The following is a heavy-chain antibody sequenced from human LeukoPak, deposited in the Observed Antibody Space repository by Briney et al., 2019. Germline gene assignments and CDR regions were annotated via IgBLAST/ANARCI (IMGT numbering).Heavy chain of an antibody. CDR2: ISAYNGNT. V-gene: IGHV1-18*01. CDR1: GYTFTSYG. CDR3: ARSTAWSGYYYFDY. D-gene: IGHD3-3*01. J-gene: IGHJ4*02. Sequence: ASVKVSCKASGYTFTSYGISWVRQAPGQGLEWMGWISAYNGNTNYAQKLQGRVTMTTDTSTSTANMELRSLRSDDTAVYYCARSTAWSGYYYFDYWGQGTLVTVSS.